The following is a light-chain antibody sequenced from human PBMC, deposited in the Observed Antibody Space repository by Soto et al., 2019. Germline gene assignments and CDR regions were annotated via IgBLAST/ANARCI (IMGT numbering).Light chain of an antibody. CDR2: AAS. CDR3: QQYNTYPIT. CDR1: QDITTS. J-gene: IGKJ5*01. Sequence: DIQMTQSPSSLSASVGDRVTITCRASQDITTSLAWYQQKANKAPKSLIYAASTLQSGVPLRFSGSGSGTDFTLTITSLQPEDFAIYYCQQYNTYPITFGQGTRLEIK. V-gene: IGKV1D-16*01.